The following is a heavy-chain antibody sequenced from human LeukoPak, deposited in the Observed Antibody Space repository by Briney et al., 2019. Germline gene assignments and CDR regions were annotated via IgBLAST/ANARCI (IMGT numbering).Heavy chain of an antibody. CDR3: ARASFYSYDIDY. CDR2: IYYSGST. Sequence: SQTLSLTCTVSGGSISSGGYYWSWIRLHPGKGLEWIGYIYYSGSTYYNPSLKSRVTISVDTSKNQFSLKLSSVTAADTAVYYCARASFYSYDIDYWGQGTLVTVSS. CDR1: GGSISSGGYY. J-gene: IGHJ4*02. D-gene: IGHD5-18*01. V-gene: IGHV4-31*03.